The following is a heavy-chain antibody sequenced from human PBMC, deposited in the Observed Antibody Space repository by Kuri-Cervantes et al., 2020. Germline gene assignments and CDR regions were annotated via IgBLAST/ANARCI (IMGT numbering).Heavy chain of an antibody. CDR2: INPNSGGT. Sequence: ASVKVSCKASGYTFTGYYMHWVRQAPGEGREWMGWINPNSGGTNYAQKFQGRATMTKDTSNSTAYMGLSRLRSDDTAVYYCARASSGWWENWFDPWGQGTLVTVSS. V-gene: IGHV1-2*02. J-gene: IGHJ5*02. D-gene: IGHD6-19*01. CDR3: ARASSGWWENWFDP. CDR1: GYTFTGYY.